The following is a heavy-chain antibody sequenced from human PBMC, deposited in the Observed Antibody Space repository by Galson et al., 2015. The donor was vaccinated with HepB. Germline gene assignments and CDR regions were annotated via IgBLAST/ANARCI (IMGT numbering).Heavy chain of an antibody. CDR2: INPNSGGT. CDR1: GYTFTGYY. CDR3: ARDPYCSSTSCYSWFDP. D-gene: IGHD2-2*01. J-gene: IGHJ5*02. V-gene: IGHV1-2*02. Sequence: SVKVSCKASGYTFTGYYMHWVRQAPGQGLEWMGWINPNSGGTNYAQKFQGGVTMTRDTSISTAYMELSRLRSDDTAVYYCARDPYCSSTSCYSWFDPWGQGTLVTVSS.